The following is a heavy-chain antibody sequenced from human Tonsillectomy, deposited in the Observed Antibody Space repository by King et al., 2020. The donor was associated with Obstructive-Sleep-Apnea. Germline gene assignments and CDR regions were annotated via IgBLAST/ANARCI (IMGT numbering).Heavy chain of an antibody. CDR3: ARGGLSKAARYFDY. CDR1: GFTFSSYS. Sequence: VQLVESGGDLVQPGGSLRLSCAASGFTFSSYSMNWVRQAPGKGLEWVSYISSSSSTIYYADSVKGRFSISRDNAKSSLYLQMNSLRAEDTAVYYCARGGLSKAARYFDYWAQGNLVTVSS. J-gene: IGHJ4*02. V-gene: IGHV3-48*04. CDR2: ISSSSSTI. D-gene: IGHD6-6*01.